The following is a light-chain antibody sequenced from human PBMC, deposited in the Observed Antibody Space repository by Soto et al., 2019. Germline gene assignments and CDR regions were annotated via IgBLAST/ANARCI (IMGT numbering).Light chain of an antibody. CDR3: NSFTSRNTLV. CDR2: DVT. J-gene: IGLJ3*02. V-gene: IGLV2-11*01. Sequence: QSVLTQPPSVSGSPGQSVTISCTGTSSDVGGYDYVSWYQQRPGKAPKLLIYDVTKRPSGVPDRFSGSKSGNTASLTISGLQAEDEADYYCNSFTSRNTLVFGGGTKVTVL. CDR1: SSDVGGYDY.